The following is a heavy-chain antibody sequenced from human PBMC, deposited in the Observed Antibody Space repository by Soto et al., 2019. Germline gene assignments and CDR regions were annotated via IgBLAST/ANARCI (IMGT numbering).Heavy chain of an antibody. Sequence: SETLSLTCDISGDSVSSKNAAWNWIRQSPSRGLEWLGRTYYRSKWHSGYAVSVRSRVSISPDTSKNRFSLQLNSVTPDDTAVYYCARSGPGGYIDHWGRGTLVTVSS. CDR3: ARSGPGGYIDH. D-gene: IGHD2-15*01. CDR1: GDSVSSKNAA. CDR2: TYYRSKWHS. J-gene: IGHJ4*02. V-gene: IGHV6-1*01.